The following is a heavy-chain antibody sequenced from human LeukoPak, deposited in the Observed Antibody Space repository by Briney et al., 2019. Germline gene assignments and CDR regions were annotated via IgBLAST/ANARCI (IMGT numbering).Heavy chain of an antibody. D-gene: IGHD2-2*01. V-gene: IGHV4-4*07. CDR3: ARSSDIVVVPAAPGFNWFDP. CDR2: IYISGST. CDR1: GGSISSYY. Sequence: SETLSLTCTVSGGSISSYYWSWIRQPAGKGLEWIGRIYISGSTNYNPSLKSRVTMSVDTSKNQFSLKLSSVTAADTAVYYCARSSDIVVVPAAPGFNWFDPWGQGTLVTVSA. J-gene: IGHJ5*02.